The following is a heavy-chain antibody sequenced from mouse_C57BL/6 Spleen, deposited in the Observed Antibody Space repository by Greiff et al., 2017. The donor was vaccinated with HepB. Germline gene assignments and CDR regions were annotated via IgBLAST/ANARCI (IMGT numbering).Heavy chain of an antibody. V-gene: IGHV1-42*01. CDR1: GYSFTGYY. J-gene: IGHJ1*03. CDR2: INPSTGGT. Sequence: VQLQQSGPELVKPGASVKISCKASGYSFTGYYMNWVKQSPEKSLEWIGEINPSTGGTTYNQKFKAKATLTVDKSSSTAYMQLKSLTSEDSAVYYCARGRIYYDYDRYWYFDVWGTGTTVTVSS. D-gene: IGHD2-4*01. CDR3: ARGRIYYDYDRYWYFDV.